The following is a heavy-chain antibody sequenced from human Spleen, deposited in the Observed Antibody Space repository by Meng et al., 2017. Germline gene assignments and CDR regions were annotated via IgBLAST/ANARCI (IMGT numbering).Heavy chain of an antibody. CDR2: INPNSGGT. D-gene: IGHD3-10*01. J-gene: IGHJ6*02. V-gene: IGHV1-2*02. Sequence: ASVKVSCKASGYTFTGYYMHWVRQAPGQGLEWMGWINPNSGGTNYAQKFQGRVTMIRDTSISTAYMELSRLRTDDTAVDYCAKDPYGSGIYSPTAVLVYYYGMDVWGQGTTVTVSS. CDR1: GYTFTGYY. CDR3: AKDPYGSGIYSPTAVLVYYYGMDV.